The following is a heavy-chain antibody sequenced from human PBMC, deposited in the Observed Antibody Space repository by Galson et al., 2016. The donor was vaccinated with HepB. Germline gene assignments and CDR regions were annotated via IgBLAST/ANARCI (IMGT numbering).Heavy chain of an antibody. CDR1: GFTFSSYS. D-gene: IGHD3-10*01. J-gene: IGHJ3*02. V-gene: IGHV3-21*01. CDR3: ARVIGWFAEISGGAFDI. Sequence: SLRLSCAASGFTFSSYSINWVRQAPGKGLEWVSSISRSSSYIYYADSVKGRLTISRDNAKNSVYLQMNSPRAEDTAVYYCARVIGWFAEISGGAFDIWGQGTMVTVSS. CDR2: ISRSSSYI.